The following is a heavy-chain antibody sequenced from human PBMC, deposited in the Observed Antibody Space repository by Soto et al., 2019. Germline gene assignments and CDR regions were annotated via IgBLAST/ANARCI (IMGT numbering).Heavy chain of an antibody. CDR2: MNPNSGNT. V-gene: IGHV1-8*01. Sequence: ASVKVSCKASGYTLTSYDINWVRQATGQGLEWMGWMNPNSGNTGYAQKFQGRVTMTRNTSISTAYMELSSLRSEDTAVYYCARGMITFGGVIVSAAFDIWGQGTMVTVSS. J-gene: IGHJ3*02. CDR1: GYTLTSYD. CDR3: ARGMITFGGVIVSAAFDI. D-gene: IGHD3-16*02.